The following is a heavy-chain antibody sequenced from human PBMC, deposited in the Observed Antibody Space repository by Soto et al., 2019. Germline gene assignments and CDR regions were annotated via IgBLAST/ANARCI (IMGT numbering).Heavy chain of an antibody. D-gene: IGHD6-6*01. Sequence: SQTLSLTCAISGDSVSSNSAALNWIRQSPSRGLEWLGRTYYRSKWYNDYAVSVKSRITINPDTSKNQFSLQLNSVTPEDTAVYYCARDPQSRMTRYSSSSGIFDPWGQGTLVTVSS. CDR1: GDSVSSNSAA. V-gene: IGHV6-1*01. J-gene: IGHJ5*02. CDR2: TYYRSKWYN. CDR3: ARDPQSRMTRYSSSSGIFDP.